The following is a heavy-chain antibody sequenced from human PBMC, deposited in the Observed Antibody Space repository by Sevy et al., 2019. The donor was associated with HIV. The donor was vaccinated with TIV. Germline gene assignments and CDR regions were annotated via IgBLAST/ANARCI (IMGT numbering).Heavy chain of an antibody. J-gene: IGHJ4*02. V-gene: IGHV3-30*02. CDR1: GFSYSSYG. CDR3: VKEGGGEGGDH. D-gene: IGHD2-21*01. Sequence: GGSLRLSCAASGFSYSSYGMHWVRQAPGKGLEWVAYIQYDGSNKNYADSVKGRFTISRDNSKNTLELQINSLGVEDTAVYYCVKEGGGEGGDHWGQGTLVTVSS. CDR2: IQYDGSNK.